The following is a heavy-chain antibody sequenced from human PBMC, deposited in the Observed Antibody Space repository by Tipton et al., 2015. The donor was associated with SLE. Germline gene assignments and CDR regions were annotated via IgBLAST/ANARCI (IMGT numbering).Heavy chain of an antibody. Sequence: TLSLTCTVSGGSISSGASSWSWIRQPPGKGLEWMGYIYHTGSTYNNPSLKSRVTISVDRSKNQFSLKLSSVTAADTAVYYCASDGDDSSGAFDIWGQGTMVTVSS. D-gene: IGHD3-22*01. V-gene: IGHV4-30-2*01. CDR2: IYHTGST. CDR3: ASDGDDSSGAFDI. J-gene: IGHJ3*02. CDR1: GGSISSGASS.